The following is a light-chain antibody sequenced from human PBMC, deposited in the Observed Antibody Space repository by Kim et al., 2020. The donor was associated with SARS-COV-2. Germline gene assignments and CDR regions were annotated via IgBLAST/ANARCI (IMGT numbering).Light chain of an antibody. CDR1: SSDVGGYNY. Sequence: QSALTQPASVSGSPGQSITISCTGTSSDVGGYNYVSWYQQHPGKAPKLMIYDVSKRPSGFSSRFSGSKSGNTASLTISGLQAEDEADYYCSSYTSSSTYVVFGGGTQLTVL. J-gene: IGLJ2*01. CDR2: DVS. V-gene: IGLV2-14*01. CDR3: SSYTSSSTYVV.